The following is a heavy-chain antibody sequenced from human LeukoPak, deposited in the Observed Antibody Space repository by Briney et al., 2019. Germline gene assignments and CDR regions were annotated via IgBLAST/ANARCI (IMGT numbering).Heavy chain of an antibody. CDR1: GGSFSGYY. Sequence: SETLSLTCAVYGGSFSGYYWSWIRQPLGKGLEWIGEINHSGSTNYNPSLKSRVTISVDTSKNQFSLKLSSVTAADTAVYYCVQMVRGVIYWGQGTLVTVSS. J-gene: IGHJ4*02. CDR2: INHSGST. CDR3: VQMVRGVIY. D-gene: IGHD3-10*01. V-gene: IGHV4-34*01.